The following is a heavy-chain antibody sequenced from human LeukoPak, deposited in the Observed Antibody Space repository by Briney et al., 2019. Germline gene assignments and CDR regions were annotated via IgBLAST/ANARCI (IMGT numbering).Heavy chain of an antibody. D-gene: IGHD2-21*01. CDR2: INEDGSAK. V-gene: IGHV3-7*01. CDR1: GFTFSSYW. Sequence: PGESLRLSCAASGFTFSSYWMTWVRQAPGKGLEWVANINEDGSAKHHADSVKGRFTISRDNAKNSLYLQINSLRAEDTAVYSCARHIDWSFDYWGQGTLVTVSS. J-gene: IGHJ4*02. CDR3: ARHIDWSFDY.